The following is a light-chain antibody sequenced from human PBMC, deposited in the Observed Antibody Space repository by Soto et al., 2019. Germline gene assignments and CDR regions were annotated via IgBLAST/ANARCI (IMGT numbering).Light chain of an antibody. CDR3: QSYDSSLSGVV. CDR1: SSNIGAGHD. J-gene: IGLJ2*01. V-gene: IGLV1-40*01. CDR2: GNS. Sequence: QPVLTQPPSVSGAPGQRVTISCTGSSSNIGAGHDVHWYQQLPGTAPKLLIYGNSNRPSGVPDRFSDSKSGTSASLAITGLQAEDEADYYCQSYDSSLSGVVFVGGTKLTVL.